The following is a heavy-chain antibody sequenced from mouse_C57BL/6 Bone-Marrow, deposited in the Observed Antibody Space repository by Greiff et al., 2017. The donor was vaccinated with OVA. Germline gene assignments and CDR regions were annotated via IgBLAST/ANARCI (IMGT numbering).Heavy chain of an antibody. V-gene: IGHV7-3*01. CDR1: GFTFTDYY. D-gene: IGHD1-1*01. Sequence: EVKLEESGGGLVQPGGSLSLSCAASGFTFTDYYMSWVRQPPGKALEWLGFIRNKANGYTTEYSASVKGRFTISRDNSQSILYLQMNALRAEDSATYYCARPYYYGSMDYWGQGTSVTVSS. CDR2: IRNKANGYTT. J-gene: IGHJ4*01. CDR3: ARPYYYGSMDY.